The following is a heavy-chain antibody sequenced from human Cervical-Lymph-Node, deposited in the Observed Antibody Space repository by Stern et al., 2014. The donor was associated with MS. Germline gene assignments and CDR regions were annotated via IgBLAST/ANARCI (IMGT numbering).Heavy chain of an antibody. Sequence: EVQLVESGGGLVQPGGSLRLSCEVSGFILSDHYIDWVRQAPGKRLEWVGRSRDKAHSYSTEYAASVRDRFTISRDDAKHLVYLQMNSLRTEDTAMYYCARGSRRFDFWGQGTMVTVSS. J-gene: IGHJ3*01. CDR1: GFILSDHY. CDR2: SRDKAHSYST. V-gene: IGHV3-72*01. CDR3: ARGSRRFDF.